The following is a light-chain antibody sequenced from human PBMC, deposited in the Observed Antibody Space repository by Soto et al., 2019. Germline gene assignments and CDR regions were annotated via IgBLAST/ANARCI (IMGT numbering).Light chain of an antibody. CDR3: QQYYSSSWT. CDR1: QSVSSSY. V-gene: IGKV3-20*01. CDR2: GAS. J-gene: IGKJ1*01. Sequence: EIVLTQSPGTLSLSAGERATLSCRASQSVSSSYLAWYQQRPGQAPRLLISGASRRATGIPDRFSGSGSGTEFTLTISRLESEDFAVYYCQQYYSSSWTFGQGTKVEIK.